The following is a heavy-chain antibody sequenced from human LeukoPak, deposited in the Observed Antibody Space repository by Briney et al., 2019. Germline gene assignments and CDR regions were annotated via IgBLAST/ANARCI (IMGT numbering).Heavy chain of an antibody. CDR2: ISAYNGNT. D-gene: IGHD3-22*01. J-gene: IGHJ4*02. Sequence: GASVKVSCKASGYTFTSYDINWVRQAPGQGLEWMGWISAYNGNTNYAQKLQGRVTMTTDTSTSTAYMELRSLRSDDTAVYYCARFDYYDSPTRIDYWGQGTLVTVSS. V-gene: IGHV1-18*01. CDR1: GYTFTSYD. CDR3: ARFDYYDSPTRIDY.